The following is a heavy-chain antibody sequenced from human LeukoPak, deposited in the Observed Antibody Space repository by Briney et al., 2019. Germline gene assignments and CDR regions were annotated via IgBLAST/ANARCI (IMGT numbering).Heavy chain of an antibody. J-gene: IGHJ4*02. D-gene: IGHD5-18*01. CDR2: ISSSSSYI. Sequence: GGSLRHSCAASGFTFSSYAMNWVRQAPGKGLEWVSSISSSSSYIYYADSVKGRFTISRDNAKNSLYLQMNSLRAEDTAVYYCARVGDTAMEVDYWGQGTLVTVSS. CDR1: GFTFSSYA. CDR3: ARVGDTAMEVDY. V-gene: IGHV3-21*01.